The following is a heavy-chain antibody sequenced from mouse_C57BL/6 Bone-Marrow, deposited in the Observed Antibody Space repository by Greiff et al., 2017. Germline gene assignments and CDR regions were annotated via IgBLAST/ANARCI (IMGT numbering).Heavy chain of an antibody. V-gene: IGHV5-9*01. D-gene: IGHD4-1*01. CDR3: ARLGEEELVDV. J-gene: IGHJ1*03. CDR2: ISGGGGNT. Sequence: EVKLVESGGGLVKPGGSLKLSCAASGFTFSSYTMSWVRQTPENRLEWVATISGGGGNTYYPDSVKSRFTISRDNAKNTLYLQMSSLRSEDTALYYCARLGEEELVDVWGTGATVTVSS. CDR1: GFTFSSYT.